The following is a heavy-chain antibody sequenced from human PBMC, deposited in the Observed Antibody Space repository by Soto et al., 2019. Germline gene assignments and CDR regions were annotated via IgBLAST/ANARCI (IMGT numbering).Heavy chain of an antibody. V-gene: IGHV3-23*01. D-gene: IGHD3-3*01. CDR1: GFIFSSYG. Sequence: EVQLLESGGGLVQPGGSLRLSCAASGFIFSSYGMSWVRQAPGKGLEWVSTISGGGGSTYYADSVKGRFTISRDNSKNTLYLQMNSLGAGDTAVYFCAKQRYDCWSGIDYWGQGTLVTVSS. CDR3: AKQRYDCWSGIDY. J-gene: IGHJ4*02. CDR2: ISGGGGST.